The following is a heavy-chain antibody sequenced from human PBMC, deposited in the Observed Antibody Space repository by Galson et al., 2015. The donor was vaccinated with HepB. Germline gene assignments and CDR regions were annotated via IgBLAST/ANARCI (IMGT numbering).Heavy chain of an antibody. V-gene: IGHV3-15*01. CDR2: VKSRTFGGTA. D-gene: IGHD1-14*01. CDR3: TTTVRPEDFVDY. Sequence: LRLSCAASGFPFSDAWMSWVRQAPGTGLEWVGRVKSRTFGGTADYGTPVKGRFTISRDDSKHTLSLLMNSLKTEDTAVYYCTTTVRPEDFVDYWGQGSLVTVSS. J-gene: IGHJ4*02. CDR1: GFPFSDAW.